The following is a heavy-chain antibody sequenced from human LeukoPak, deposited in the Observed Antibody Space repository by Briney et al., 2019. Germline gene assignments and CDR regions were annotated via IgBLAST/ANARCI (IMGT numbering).Heavy chain of an antibody. D-gene: IGHD2-15*01. CDR3: AVTGGGHCSGGSCYSGLFVS. CDR1: GFTFSSYW. J-gene: IGHJ4*02. CDR2: INSDGSST. Sequence: GGSLRLSAAASGFTFSSYWMHWARQAPGKGLGWVSRINSDGSSTSYADSVKGRFTTSRDTAKNTLYLQMNSLRAEDTAVYYCAVTGGGHCSGGSCYSGLFVSWGQGTLVTVSS. V-gene: IGHV3-74*01.